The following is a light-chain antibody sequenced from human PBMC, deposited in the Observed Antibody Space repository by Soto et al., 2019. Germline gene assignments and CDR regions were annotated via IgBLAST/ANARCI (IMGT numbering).Light chain of an antibody. V-gene: IGKV3-15*01. CDR3: QQYNKWPPYT. Sequence: EIVMTQSPANLSVSPGERATLSCRASQSVSSNLAWYQQKPGQGPRLLIYGASTRATGIPARFSGSGSGTEFNPTISSLQSKNFAVYYCQQYNKWPPYTFGQGTKVEIK. CDR2: GAS. CDR1: QSVSSN. J-gene: IGKJ2*01.